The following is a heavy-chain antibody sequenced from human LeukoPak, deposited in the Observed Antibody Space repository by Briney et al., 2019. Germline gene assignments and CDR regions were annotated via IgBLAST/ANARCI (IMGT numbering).Heavy chain of an antibody. D-gene: IGHD1-1*01. V-gene: IGHV4-34*01. CDR3: ARYNWNDYWFDP. Sequence: SQTLSLTCAVYRGSLSGYYWSWIRQSPRQGLHWIGEINHSGSTNYNPSLTSRATLSVDTSKNQFSLKLSSVTAADTAVYYCARYNWNDYWFDPWGQGTLVTVSS. CDR1: RGSLSGYY. J-gene: IGHJ5*02. CDR2: INHSGST.